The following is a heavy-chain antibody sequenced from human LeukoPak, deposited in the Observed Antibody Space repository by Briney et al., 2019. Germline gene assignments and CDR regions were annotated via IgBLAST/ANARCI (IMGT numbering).Heavy chain of an antibody. J-gene: IGHJ4*02. CDR1: GYTFTIYG. CDR2: ISAYNGNT. D-gene: IGHD3-10*01. CDR3: VRAWRGEFADY. V-gene: IGHV1-18*01. Sequence: ASVKVSCKASGYTFTIYGISWVRQAPGQGLEWMGWISAYNGNTNYAQKLQGRVTMTTDTSTSTAYMELRSLRSDDTAVYYCVRAWRGEFADYWGQGTLVTVSS.